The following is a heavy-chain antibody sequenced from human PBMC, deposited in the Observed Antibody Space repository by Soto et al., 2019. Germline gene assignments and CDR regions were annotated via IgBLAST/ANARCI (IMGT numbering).Heavy chain of an antibody. CDR1: CGSISSGGHY. Sequence: TSETLSLTCTVSCGSISSGGHYWSWIRQHPGKGLEWIGYIYYSGSTYYNPSLQSRVTISVDTSKNQFSLKLSSVTAADTAVYYCARDMGSYYNFFDCWGQGTLVTVS. J-gene: IGHJ4*02. D-gene: IGHD3-10*01. CDR3: ARDMGSYYNFFDC. V-gene: IGHV4-31*03. CDR2: IYYSGST.